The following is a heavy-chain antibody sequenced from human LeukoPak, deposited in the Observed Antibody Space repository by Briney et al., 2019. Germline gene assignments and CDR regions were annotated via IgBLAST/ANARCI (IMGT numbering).Heavy chain of an antibody. Sequence: ASVRVSCKASGYNFATSGIGWVRQAPGQGPEWLGWISGYNGNTKSAPKLQGRVTITTDTSTDTAYLELGSLRVDDTAIYYCARDLGPYTGSYYSYYHYMDVWGEGTSVTVSS. V-gene: IGHV1-18*01. CDR2: ISGYNGNT. J-gene: IGHJ6*03. D-gene: IGHD1-26*01. CDR3: ARDLGPYTGSYYSYYHYMDV. CDR1: GYNFATSG.